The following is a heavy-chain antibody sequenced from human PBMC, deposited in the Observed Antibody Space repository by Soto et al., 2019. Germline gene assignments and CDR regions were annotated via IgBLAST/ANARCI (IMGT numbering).Heavy chain of an antibody. CDR2: ISSNGGST. CDR3: VKDRVVYYYYMDV. Sequence: GESLKISCSASGFTFSSYAMHWVRQAPGKGLEYVSAISSNGGSTYYADSVKGRFTISRDNSKNTLYLQMSSLRAEDTAVYYCVKDRVVYYYYMDVWGKGTTVTVSS. J-gene: IGHJ6*03. CDR1: GFTFSSYA. V-gene: IGHV3-64D*08. D-gene: IGHD3-10*01.